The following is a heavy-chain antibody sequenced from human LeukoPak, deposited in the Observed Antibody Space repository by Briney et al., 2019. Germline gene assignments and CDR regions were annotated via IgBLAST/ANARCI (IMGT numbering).Heavy chain of an antibody. CDR2: ISGSGDNT. D-gene: IGHD1-26*01. CDR1: GFTFSSYA. V-gene: IGHV3-23*01. CDR3: ATTAPSGSYFVAYFDY. Sequence: GGSLRLSCAASGFTFSSYAMSWVRQAPGKGLEWVSGISGSGDNTYYADSVKGRFTISRDNSKNTLYLQMNSLRAEDTAVYYCATTAPSGSYFVAYFDYWGQGTLVTVSS. J-gene: IGHJ4*02.